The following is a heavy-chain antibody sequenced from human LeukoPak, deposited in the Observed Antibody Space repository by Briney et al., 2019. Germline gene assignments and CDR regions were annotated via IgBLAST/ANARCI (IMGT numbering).Heavy chain of an antibody. D-gene: IGHD3-10*01. Sequence: GGSLRLSCAASGFTFSDYYMSWIRQAPGKGLEWVSYIYSSGSTIYYADSVKGRFSLSRDNAKNSLYLQMNSLRAEDTAVYYCAKSETYYYGSGSPLGMDVWGQGTTVTVSS. V-gene: IGHV3-11*01. CDR1: GFTFSDYY. CDR2: IYSSGSTI. J-gene: IGHJ6*02. CDR3: AKSETYYYGSGSPLGMDV.